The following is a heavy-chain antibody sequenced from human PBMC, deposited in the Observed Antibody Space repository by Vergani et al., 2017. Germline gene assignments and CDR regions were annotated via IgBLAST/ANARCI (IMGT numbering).Heavy chain of an antibody. D-gene: IGHD5-24*01. V-gene: IGHV2-70*01. CDR3: ARISDKNYNYFDY. Sequence: QVTLRESGPALVKPTQTLTLTCTFSGFSLSTSGMCVSWIRQPPGKALEWLALIDWDDDKYYSTSLGTRLTISRDTSKNQVVLTMTNMDPVETATYYCARISDKNYNYFDYWGQGTLVTVSS. CDR1: GFSLSTSGMC. CDR2: IDWDDDK. J-gene: IGHJ4*02.